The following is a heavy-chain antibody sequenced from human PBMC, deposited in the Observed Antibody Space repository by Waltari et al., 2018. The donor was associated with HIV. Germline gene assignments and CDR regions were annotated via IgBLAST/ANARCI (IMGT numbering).Heavy chain of an antibody. D-gene: IGHD3-22*01. Sequence: QVQLVQSGAEVQKPGSSVKVSCTASGSTLGSYAISWVRPAPGQGLEWMGGIIPIFGTANYAQKFQGRVTITADESTSTAYMELSSLRSEDTAVYYCASGRYYYDSSGYYCYYYDMDVWGQGTTVTVPS. J-gene: IGHJ6*02. CDR1: GSTLGSYA. V-gene: IGHV1-69*12. CDR2: IIPIFGTA. CDR3: ASGRYYYDSSGYYCYYYDMDV.